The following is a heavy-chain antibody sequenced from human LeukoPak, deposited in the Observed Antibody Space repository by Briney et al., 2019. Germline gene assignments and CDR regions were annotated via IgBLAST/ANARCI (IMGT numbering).Heavy chain of an antibody. Sequence: PGGSLRLSCAASGFTFSSYGMHWVRQAPGKGLEWVAVISYDGSNKYYADSVKGRFTISRDNSKNTLYLQMNSLRAEDTAVYYCAKEDYCSSTSCYTFFSGYYYYGMDVWGQGTTVTVSS. CDR2: ISYDGSNK. D-gene: IGHD2-2*02. CDR3: AKEDYCSSTSCYTFFSGYYYYGMDV. J-gene: IGHJ6*02. CDR1: GFTFSSYG. V-gene: IGHV3-30*18.